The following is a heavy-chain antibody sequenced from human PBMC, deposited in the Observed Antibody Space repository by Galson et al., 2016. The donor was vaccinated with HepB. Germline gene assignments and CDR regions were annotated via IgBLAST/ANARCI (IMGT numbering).Heavy chain of an antibody. CDR3: AKARPITMIVVLGEADFDY. J-gene: IGHJ4*02. CDR1: GFTFSYYA. Sequence: SLRLSCAASGFTFSYYAMSWVRQAPGKGLEWVSAISGSGGSTYYADSVKGRFTNSRDNSKNTLYPQMNSLRAEDTAVYYCAKARPITMIVVLGEADFDYWGQGTLVTVSS. V-gene: IGHV3-23*01. D-gene: IGHD3-22*01. CDR2: ISGSGGST.